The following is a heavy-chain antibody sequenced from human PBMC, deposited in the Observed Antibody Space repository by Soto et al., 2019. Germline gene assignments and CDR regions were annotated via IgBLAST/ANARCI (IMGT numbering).Heavy chain of an antibody. J-gene: IGHJ5*02. D-gene: IGHD1-20*01. CDR3: ARDRYWFDP. CDR2: VSASDGNT. CDR1: GYTFTSYG. Sequence: QVQLVQSGAEVKKPGASVKVSCKTSGYTFTSYGISWVRQAPGQGLEWMGWVSASDGNTKYTQKFQGRVIMTTDTSTSTAYMELRSLRSDDTAVYYCARDRYWFDPWGQGTPVTVSS. V-gene: IGHV1-18*01.